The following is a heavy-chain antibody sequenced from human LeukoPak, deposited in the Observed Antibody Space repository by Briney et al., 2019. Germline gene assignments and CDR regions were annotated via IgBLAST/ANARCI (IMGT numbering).Heavy chain of an antibody. V-gene: IGHV1-69*13. CDR1: GGTFSSYA. CDR2: IIPIFGTA. Sequence: ASVKVSCKASGGTFSSYAISWVRQAPGQGLEWMGGIIPIFGTANYAQKFQGRVTITADESTSTAYMELSSLRSEDTAVYYCASDYGGNGGLDYWGQGTLVIVSS. D-gene: IGHD4-23*01. J-gene: IGHJ4*02. CDR3: ASDYGGNGGLDY.